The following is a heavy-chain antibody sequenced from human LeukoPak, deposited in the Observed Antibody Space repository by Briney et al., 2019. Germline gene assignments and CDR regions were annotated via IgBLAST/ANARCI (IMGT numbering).Heavy chain of an antibody. D-gene: IGHD3-10*01. V-gene: IGHV4-59*01. J-gene: IGHJ3*02. CDR3: ARDPPNYYGSGSPFFAFDI. Sequence: SETLSLTCTVSGGSISSYYWSWIRQPPGKGLEWIGYIYYSGSTNYNPSLKSRVTISVDTSKNQFSLKLRSVTAADTAVYYCARDPPNYYGSGSPFFAFDIWGQGTMVTVSS. CDR2: IYYSGST. CDR1: GGSISSYY.